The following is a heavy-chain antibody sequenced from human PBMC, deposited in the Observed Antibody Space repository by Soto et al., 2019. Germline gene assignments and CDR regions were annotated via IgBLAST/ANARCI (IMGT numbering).Heavy chain of an antibody. CDR2: IIPIFGTA. CDR1: GVTFSSYA. D-gene: IGHD3-22*01. Sequence: SVKVSCKASGVTFSSYAISWVRQAPGQGLEWMGGIIPIFGTANYAQKFQGRVTITADESTSTAYMELSSLRSEDTAVYYCARGPYDSSGYSYFDYWGQGTLVTVSS. J-gene: IGHJ4*02. V-gene: IGHV1-69*13. CDR3: ARGPYDSSGYSYFDY.